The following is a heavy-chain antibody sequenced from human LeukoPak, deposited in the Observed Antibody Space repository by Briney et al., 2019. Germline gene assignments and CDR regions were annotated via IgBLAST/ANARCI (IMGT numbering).Heavy chain of an antibody. V-gene: IGHV3-23*01. CDR1: GFTFSSYA. Sequence: GGSLRLSCAASGFTFSSYAMSWVRQAPGKGLEWVSAISGCGGSTYYADSVKGRFTISRDNSKNTLYLQMNSLRAEDTAVYYCAKDLREYQLLSGDYWGQGTLVTVSS. D-gene: IGHD2-2*01. CDR3: AKDLREYQLLSGDY. J-gene: IGHJ4*02. CDR2: ISGCGGST.